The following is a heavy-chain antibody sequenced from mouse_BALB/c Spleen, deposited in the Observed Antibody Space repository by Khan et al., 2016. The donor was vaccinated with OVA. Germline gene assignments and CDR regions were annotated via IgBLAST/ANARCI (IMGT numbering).Heavy chain of an antibody. CDR3: TRSYDSFYFDY. CDR1: GYSFTSYW. V-gene: IGHV1-5*01. CDR2: IYPGISDT. D-gene: IGHD2-4*01. J-gene: IGHJ2*01. Sequence: EVQLQESGTVLARPGASVKMSCKASGYSFTSYWMHWVKQRPGQGLEWIGAIYPGISDTRYNQKFKVKAKLTAVTSANTAYMELSSLTDEDSAVYFCTRSYDSFYFDYWGQGTTLTVSS.